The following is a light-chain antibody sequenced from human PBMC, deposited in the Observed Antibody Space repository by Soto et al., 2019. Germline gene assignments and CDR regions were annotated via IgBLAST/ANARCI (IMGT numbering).Light chain of an antibody. J-gene: IGKJ4*01. V-gene: IGKV3-11*01. CDR2: DAS. CDR3: QQRSNWLALT. Sequence: EIVLTQSPATLSLSPGERATLSCRASQSVISYLAWYQQKPGQAPRLLIYDASNRATGIPARFSGSGSGTDFTLTISILDPEDFAVYYCQQRSNWLALTFGGGTKVEIK. CDR1: QSVISY.